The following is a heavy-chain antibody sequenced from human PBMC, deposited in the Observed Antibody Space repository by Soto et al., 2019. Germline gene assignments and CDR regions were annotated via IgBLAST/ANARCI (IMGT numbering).Heavy chain of an antibody. CDR1: GGAISRYY. V-gene: IGHV4-59*01. Sequence: QVQLQESGPGLVKPSETLSLTCTVTGGAISRYYWSWIRQPPGKGLEWIGNVHYSGSTNYHPSLKSRVTISVDTSKNRFSLKLSSVTAADTAVYYCAREGIGVAGNAFDIWGQGTMVTVSS. CDR2: VHYSGST. J-gene: IGHJ3*02. D-gene: IGHD6-19*01. CDR3: AREGIGVAGNAFDI.